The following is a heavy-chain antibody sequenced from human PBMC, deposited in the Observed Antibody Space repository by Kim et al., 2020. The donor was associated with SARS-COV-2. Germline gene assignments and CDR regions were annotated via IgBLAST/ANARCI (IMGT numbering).Heavy chain of an antibody. CDR3: ARGVIAARPFKYYFDY. D-gene: IGHD6-6*01. Sequence: ASVKVSCKASGYTFTSYDINWVRQATGQGLEWMGWMNPNSGNTGYAQKFQGRVIMTRNTSISTAYMELSSLRSEDTAVYYCARGVIAARPFKYYFDYCGQGTLVTVSS. CDR1: GYTFTSYD. CDR2: MNPNSGNT. V-gene: IGHV1-8*01. J-gene: IGHJ4*02.